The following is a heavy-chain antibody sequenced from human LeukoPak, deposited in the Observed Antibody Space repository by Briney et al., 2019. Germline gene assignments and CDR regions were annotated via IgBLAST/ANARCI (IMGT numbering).Heavy chain of an antibody. Sequence: SVKVSCKASGGTFSSYAISWVRQAPGQGLEWMGGIIPIFGTANYAQKFQGRITITADESTSTAYMELSSLRSEDTAVYYCAKESLTGPLFDYWGQGTLVTVSS. CDR1: GGTFSSYA. D-gene: IGHD3-9*01. CDR2: IIPIFGTA. V-gene: IGHV1-69*13. CDR3: AKESLTGPLFDY. J-gene: IGHJ4*02.